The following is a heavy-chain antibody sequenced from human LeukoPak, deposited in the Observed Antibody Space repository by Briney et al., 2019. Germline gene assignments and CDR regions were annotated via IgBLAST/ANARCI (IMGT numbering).Heavy chain of an antibody. Sequence: SETLSLTCTVSGGSISSYYWSWIRQPAGKGLEWIGRIYTSGSTNYNPSLKSRVTMSVDTSKNQFSLKLSSVTAADTAVYYCARGDSSGHYFRPDYWGQGTLVTVSS. D-gene: IGHD3-22*01. CDR2: IYTSGST. V-gene: IGHV4-4*07. J-gene: IGHJ4*02. CDR1: GGSISSYY. CDR3: ARGDSSGHYFRPDY.